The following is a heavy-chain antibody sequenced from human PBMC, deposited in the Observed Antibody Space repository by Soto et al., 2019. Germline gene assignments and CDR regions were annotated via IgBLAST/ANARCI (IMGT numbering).Heavy chain of an antibody. CDR1: GFTVSSNY. D-gene: IGHD6-19*01. Sequence: GGSLRLACAASGFTVSSNYMSWVRQAPGKGLEWVSVIYNGGSTYYADSVKGRFTISRDNSKNTLYLQMNSLRAEDTAVYYCASDFFGAVAGGDYYPYGMDVWGQGTTVTVSS. CDR3: ASDFFGAVAGGDYYPYGMDV. CDR2: IYNGGST. V-gene: IGHV3-53*01. J-gene: IGHJ6*02.